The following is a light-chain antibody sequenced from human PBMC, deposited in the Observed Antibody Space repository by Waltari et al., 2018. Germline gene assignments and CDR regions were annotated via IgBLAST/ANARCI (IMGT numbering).Light chain of an antibody. Sequence: EILLTQSPATLSVSPGERVTLSCRASQSVGSYLAWYQQQPGQAPRPLIYAASSRATGVPARFSGSGSGTDFTLTISSLKPEDFAVYYCHQRHNSPDTFGQGTRLEIK. CDR2: AAS. J-gene: IGKJ5*01. CDR1: QSVGSY. CDR3: HQRHNSPDT. V-gene: IGKV3-11*01.